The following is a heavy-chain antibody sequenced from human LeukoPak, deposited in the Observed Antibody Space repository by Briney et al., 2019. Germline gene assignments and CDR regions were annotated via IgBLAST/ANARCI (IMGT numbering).Heavy chain of an antibody. CDR3: ARVGVTQYAFDI. CDR1: GFTVSIYW. Sequence: GGSLRLACVASGFTVSIYWMDCGPQGPGERPLWVLRINSDGRITTYADSVKGRFTISRDNAKNTLYLKMNTLRAEDTAVYSCARVGVTQYAFDIWGQGKWVTVSS. V-gene: IGHV3-74*01. CDR2: INSDGRIT. D-gene: IGHD4-11*01. J-gene: IGHJ3*02.